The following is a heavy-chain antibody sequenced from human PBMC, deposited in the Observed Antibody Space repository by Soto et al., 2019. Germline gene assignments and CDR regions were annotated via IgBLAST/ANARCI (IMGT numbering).Heavy chain of an antibody. CDR2: INPSGGST. V-gene: IGHV1-46*01. J-gene: IGHJ4*02. D-gene: IGHD3-10*01. CDR1: GYTFTSYY. CDR3: ARGSLLGYYGSGSTFDY. Sequence: ASVKVSCKASGYTFTSYYMHWVRQAPGQGLEWMGIINPSGGSTSCAQKFQGRVTMTRDTSTSTVYMELSSLRSEGTAVYYCARGSLLGYYGSGSTFDYWGQGTLVTVSS.